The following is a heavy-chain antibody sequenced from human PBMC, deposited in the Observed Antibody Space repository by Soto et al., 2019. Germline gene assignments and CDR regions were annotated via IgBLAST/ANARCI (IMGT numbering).Heavy chain of an antibody. CDR2: ISAYNGNT. Sequence: ASVKVSCKASGYTFTSYGISWVRQAPGQGLEWMGWISAYNGNTNYAQKLQGRVTMTTDTSTSTAYMELRSLRSDDTAVYYCAREGTGTTGGGAYYYYMEVWGKGTTVTVSS. CDR1: GYTFTSYG. CDR3: AREGTGTTGGGAYYYYMEV. V-gene: IGHV1-18*01. D-gene: IGHD1-7*01. J-gene: IGHJ6*03.